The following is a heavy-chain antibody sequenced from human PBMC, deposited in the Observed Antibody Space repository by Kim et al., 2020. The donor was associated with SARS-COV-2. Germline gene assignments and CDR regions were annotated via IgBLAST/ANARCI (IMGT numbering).Heavy chain of an antibody. CDR1: GFTFSSYA. Sequence: GGSLRLSCAASGFTFSSYAMHWVRQAPGKGLEWVAVISYDGSNKYYADSVKGRFTISRDNSKNTLYLQMNSLRAEDTAVYYCARDLFFMEQLSAGMDVWGQGTTVTVSS. J-gene: IGHJ6*02. CDR2: ISYDGSNK. V-gene: IGHV3-30*04. D-gene: IGHD6-13*01. CDR3: ARDLFFMEQLSAGMDV.